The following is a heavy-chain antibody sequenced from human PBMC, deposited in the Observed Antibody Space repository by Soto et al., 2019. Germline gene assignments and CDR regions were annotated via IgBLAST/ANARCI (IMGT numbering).Heavy chain of an antibody. CDR2: ISSSGSTI. V-gene: IGHV3-11*01. CDR1: GFTFSDYY. CDR3: TRSSIAARHYYYYGMDV. Sequence: QVQLVESGGGLVKPGGSLRLSCAASGFTFSDYYMSWIRQAPGKGLEWVSYISSSGSTIYYADSVKGRFTISRDNAKNSLYLQMNSLRAEDTAVYYCTRSSIAARHYYYYGMDVWGQGTTVTVSS. D-gene: IGHD6-6*01. J-gene: IGHJ6*02.